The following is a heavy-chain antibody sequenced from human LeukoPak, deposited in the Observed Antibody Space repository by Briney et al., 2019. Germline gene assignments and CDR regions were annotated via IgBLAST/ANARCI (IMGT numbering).Heavy chain of an antibody. J-gene: IGHJ4*02. V-gene: IGHV4-59*01. CDR1: GGSISSYY. Sequence: PSETLSLTCTVSGGSISSYYWSWIRQPPGKRLEWIGYIYYSGSTNYNPSLKSRVTISVDTSKNQFSLKLSSVTAADTAVYYCARRAAAGRGYFDYWGQGTLVTVSS. CDR3: ARRAAAGRGYFDY. CDR2: IYYSGST. D-gene: IGHD6-13*01.